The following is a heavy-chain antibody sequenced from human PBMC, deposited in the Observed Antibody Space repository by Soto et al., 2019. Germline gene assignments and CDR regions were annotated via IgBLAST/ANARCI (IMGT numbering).Heavy chain of an antibody. V-gene: IGHV1-18*01. D-gene: IGHD3-3*01. Sequence: ASVKVSCKASGYTFTSYGISWVRQAPGQGLEWMGWISAYNGNTNYAQKLQGRVTMTTDTSTSTAYMELRSLRSDDTAVYYCARAGGARFVEWLPWDNWFDPWGQGTLVTVSS. CDR3: ARAGGARFVEWLPWDNWFDP. CDR2: ISAYNGNT. J-gene: IGHJ5*02. CDR1: GYTFTSYG.